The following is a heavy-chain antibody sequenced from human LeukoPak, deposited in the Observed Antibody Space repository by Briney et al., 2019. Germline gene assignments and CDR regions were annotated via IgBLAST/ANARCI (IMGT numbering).Heavy chain of an antibody. CDR3: ARLYPSLVMAPFDP. J-gene: IGHJ5*02. CDR2: IYYSGNT. V-gene: IGHV4-39*01. CDR1: GDSISTSNSY. Sequence: SETLPLTCTVSGDSISTSNSYWGWIRQPPGKGLEWIGSIYYSGNTYYNASLKSRVTISVDTSKNQFSLKFTSVTAADTAVYYCARLYPSLVMAPFDPWGRGTLVTVSS. D-gene: IGHD3-16*02.